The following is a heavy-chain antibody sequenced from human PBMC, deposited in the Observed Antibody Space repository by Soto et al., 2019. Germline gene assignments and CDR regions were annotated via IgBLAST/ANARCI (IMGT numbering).Heavy chain of an antibody. J-gene: IGHJ4*02. CDR2: LYYGRSA. Sequence: QVQLQESGPGLVKPSETLSLTCAVSGGSISSYYSMWIRQPPGKGLESIGYLYYGRSANYNPSLKSRVTLSVDTSTNQCSLTLSSMTAADTAVYYCALRSMAVVPEYWGQGTLVTVSS. V-gene: IGHV4-59*01. CDR1: GGSISSYY. D-gene: IGHD3-22*01. CDR3: ALRSMAVVPEY.